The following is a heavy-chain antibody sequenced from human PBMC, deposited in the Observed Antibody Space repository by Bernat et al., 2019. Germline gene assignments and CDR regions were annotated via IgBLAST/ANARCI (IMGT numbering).Heavy chain of an antibody. Sequence: QVQLQESGPGLVKPSGTLSLTCAVSGGPISSSNWWSWVRQPPGKGLEWIGEIYHSGSTNYNPSLKSRVTISVGKSKNQFALKLSSVTAADTAVYYCARTGYSIGFYTDYWGRGTLVTVSS. D-gene: IGHD6-19*01. J-gene: IGHJ4*02. V-gene: IGHV4-4*02. CDR2: IYHSGST. CDR3: ARTGYSIGFYTDY. CDR1: GGPISSSNW.